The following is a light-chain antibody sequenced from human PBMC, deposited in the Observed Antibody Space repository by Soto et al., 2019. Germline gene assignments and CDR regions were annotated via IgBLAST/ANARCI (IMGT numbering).Light chain of an antibody. Sequence: DIQMTQSPSSLSASVGDRVTITCRASQSISSYLNWYQQRPGKAPKLLIYAASSLQSGVPSRFSGSGSGTDFTLTISSLQPEDFATYYCQQSDSTPPITCGQGTRLEIK. CDR1: QSISSY. V-gene: IGKV1-39*01. CDR2: AAS. J-gene: IGKJ5*01. CDR3: QQSDSTPPIT.